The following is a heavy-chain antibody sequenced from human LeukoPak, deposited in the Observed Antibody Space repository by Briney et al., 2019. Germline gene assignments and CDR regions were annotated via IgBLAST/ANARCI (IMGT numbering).Heavy chain of an antibody. CDR2: ISGSGKTT. CDR3: AKSRSSSSSHFDY. D-gene: IGHD2-2*01. Sequence: GSLRLSCAASGFTFSSYAMSWVRQAPGKGLEWVSTISGSGKTTYYADSVKGRFTISRDNSRNTLYLQMNSLRAEDTAVYYCAKSRSSSSSHFDYWGQGTLVTVSS. J-gene: IGHJ4*02. V-gene: IGHV3-23*01. CDR1: GFTFSSYA.